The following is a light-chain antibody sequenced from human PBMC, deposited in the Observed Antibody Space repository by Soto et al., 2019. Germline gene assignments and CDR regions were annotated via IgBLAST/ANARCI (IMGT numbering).Light chain of an antibody. Sequence: EIVRTQTPSTLSVSPGERDTLSCRASQSVSSNLAWYQQKPGQAPRLLIYGASTRATGIPARFSGSGSGTEFTLTISSLQSEDFAVYYCQQYNNWTSTFGQGTKVDIK. CDR1: QSVSSN. CDR2: GAS. V-gene: IGKV3-15*01. CDR3: QQYNNWTST. J-gene: IGKJ1*01.